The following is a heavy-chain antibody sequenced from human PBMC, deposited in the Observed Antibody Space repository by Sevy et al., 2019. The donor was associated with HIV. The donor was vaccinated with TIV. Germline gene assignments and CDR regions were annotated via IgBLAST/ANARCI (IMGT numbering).Heavy chain of an antibody. Sequence: SETLSLTCTVSGASITSSLYYWSWIRQPAGKGPEWIGRIYVSESTNYNPSLKWRVSMSIDSSKNQFSLKLSSVTAADTAVYYCAREFTGTTTDWFDPWGQGTLVTVSS. J-gene: IGHJ5*02. CDR3: AREFTGTTTDWFDP. CDR1: GASITSSLYY. V-gene: IGHV4-61*02. CDR2: IYVSEST. D-gene: IGHD3-10*01.